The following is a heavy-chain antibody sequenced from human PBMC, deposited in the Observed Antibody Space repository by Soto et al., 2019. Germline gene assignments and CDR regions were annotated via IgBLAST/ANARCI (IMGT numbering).Heavy chain of an antibody. J-gene: IGHJ1*01. CDR2: IFYSGDT. CDR3: VGTGSTDDF. Sequence: VQLQGSGPGLVKPSQTLSLTCTVSGASVNTGDYYWSYIRQSPGKGLEWLGYIFYSGDTYYNPSLKSRATISLNTSRNQISLTLTSVTDADTALYFCVGTGSTDDFWGQGTLVTASS. V-gene: IGHV4-30-4*01. CDR1: GASVNTGDYY. D-gene: IGHD1-7*01.